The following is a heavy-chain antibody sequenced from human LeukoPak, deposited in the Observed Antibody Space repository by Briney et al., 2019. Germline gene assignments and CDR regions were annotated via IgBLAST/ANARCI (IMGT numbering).Heavy chain of an antibody. D-gene: IGHD1-26*01. CDR2: IYSGGGT. V-gene: IGHV3-53*05. CDR3: ARETVGSYFAY. CDR1: GFTFSDSW. Sequence: PGGSLRLSCAASGFTFSDSWMSWVRQAPGKGLEWVSVIYSGGGTYYADSVKGRFTISRDNSKNTLYLQMNSLRAEDTAVYYCARETVGSYFAYWGQGTLVTVSS. J-gene: IGHJ4*02.